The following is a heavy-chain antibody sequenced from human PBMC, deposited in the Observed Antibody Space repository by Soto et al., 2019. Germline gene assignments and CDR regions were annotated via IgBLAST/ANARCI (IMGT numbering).Heavy chain of an antibody. CDR1: GYTFTSYG. CDR2: ISAYNGNT. V-gene: IGHV1-18*04. Sequence: VKVSFKASGYTFTSYGISWVRQAPGQGLEWMGWISAYNGNTNYAQKLQGRVTMTTDTSTSTAYMELRSLRSDDTAVYYCARDRGYSGYDNYFDYWGQGTLVTVSS. D-gene: IGHD5-12*01. J-gene: IGHJ4*02. CDR3: ARDRGYSGYDNYFDY.